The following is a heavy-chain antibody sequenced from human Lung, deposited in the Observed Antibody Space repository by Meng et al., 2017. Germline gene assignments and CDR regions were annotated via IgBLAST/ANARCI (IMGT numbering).Heavy chain of an antibody. J-gene: IGHJ4*02. CDR3: TKNDFYCLGY. D-gene: IGHD2-21*01. CDR1: GGSIRSDNW. V-gene: IGHV4-4*02. Sequence: QLPLQESGPGLVRPSGTMSLTSAVSGGSIRSDNWWSWVSQPPGKGLEWIGEIYHSGSTNYNPSLKSRITISVDKPKNQFSLTLSSVTAADTAVYYCTKNDFYCLGYWGQGTLVTVSS. CDR2: IYHSGST.